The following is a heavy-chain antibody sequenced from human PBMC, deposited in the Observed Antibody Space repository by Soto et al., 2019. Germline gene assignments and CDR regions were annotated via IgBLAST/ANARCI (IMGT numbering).Heavy chain of an antibody. CDR3: ARDPPSYYDILTGYNYYYGMDV. CDR2: INPSGGST. D-gene: IGHD3-9*01. CDR1: GYTFTSYY. J-gene: IGHJ6*02. Sequence: ASVKVSCKASGYTFTSYYMHWVRQAPGQGLEWMGIINPSGGSTSYAQKFQGRVTMTRDTSTSTVYMELSSLRSEGTAVYYCARDPPSYYDILTGYNYYYGMDVWGQGTTVTVSS. V-gene: IGHV1-46*01.